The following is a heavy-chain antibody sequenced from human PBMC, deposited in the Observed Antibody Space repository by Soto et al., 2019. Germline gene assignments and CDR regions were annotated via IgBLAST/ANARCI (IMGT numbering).Heavy chain of an antibody. CDR3: ARLALRFHGAFDI. CDR2: INHSGST. CDR1: GGSFSGYY. D-gene: IGHD3-3*01. Sequence: QVQLQKWGAGLLKPSETLSLTCAVYGGSFSGYYWSWIRQPPGKGLEWIGEINHSGSTNYNPSLKSRVTISVDTSKNQFSLKLSSVTAADTAVYYCARLALRFHGAFDIWGQGTMVTVSS. V-gene: IGHV4-34*01. J-gene: IGHJ3*02.